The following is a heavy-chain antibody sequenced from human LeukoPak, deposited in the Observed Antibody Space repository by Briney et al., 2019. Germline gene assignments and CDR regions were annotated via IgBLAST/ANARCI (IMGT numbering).Heavy chain of an antibody. CDR2: INHSGST. Sequence: SETLSLTCAVYGGSFSGYYWSWIRQPPGKGLEWIGEINHSGSTNYNPSLKSRVTISVDTSKNQFSLKLSSVTAADTAVYYCARPSYGYGAQPMNYWGQGTLVTVSS. CDR1: GGSFSGYY. CDR3: ARPSYGYGAQPMNY. D-gene: IGHD5-12*01. V-gene: IGHV4-34*01. J-gene: IGHJ4*02.